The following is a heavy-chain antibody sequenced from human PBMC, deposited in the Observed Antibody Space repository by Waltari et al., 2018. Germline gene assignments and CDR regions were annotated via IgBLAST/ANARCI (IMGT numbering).Heavy chain of an antibody. J-gene: IGHJ4*02. CDR1: GYTFIDYD. CDR2: MNPDSGTT. CDR3: ARQKNSFDY. V-gene: IGHV1-8*01. Sequence: QVQLVQSGAEVKKPGASVRVSCKTSGYTFIDYDIIWLRQAPGQGLEWMGWMNPDSGTTGSAQKFQGRVTMTRNKSARTADMQLSSLGSEDTAVYYCARQKNSFDYWGQGTLVTVSS.